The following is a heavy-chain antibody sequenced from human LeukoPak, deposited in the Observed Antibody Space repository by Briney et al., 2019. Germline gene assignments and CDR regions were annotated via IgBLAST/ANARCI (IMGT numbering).Heavy chain of an antibody. CDR1: GFTFRSYS. Sequence: PGGSLRLSCAASGFTFRSYSMNWVRQAPGKGLEWVSYITSGSSPIYYADSVKGRFTISRDNAKNSLFLQMNSLRAEDTAVYYCARRGGSSRGSQGDDYWGQGTLVTVSS. J-gene: IGHJ4*02. CDR2: ITSGSSPI. V-gene: IGHV3-48*04. D-gene: IGHD6-13*01. CDR3: ARRGGSSRGSQGDDY.